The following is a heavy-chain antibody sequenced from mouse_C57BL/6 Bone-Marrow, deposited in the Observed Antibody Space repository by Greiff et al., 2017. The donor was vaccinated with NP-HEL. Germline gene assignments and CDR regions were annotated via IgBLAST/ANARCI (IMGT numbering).Heavy chain of an antibody. J-gene: IGHJ4*01. CDR2: IYPGSGNT. CDR1: GYTFTDYY. V-gene: IGHV1-76*01. Sequence: QVQLKESGAELVRPGASVKLSCKASGYTFTDYYINWVKQRPGQGLEWIARIYPGSGNTYYNAKFKGKATLTAEKSSSTAYMQLSSLTSEDSAVYFCARRDGRGGAMDYWGQGTSVTVSS. D-gene: IGHD1-1*01. CDR3: ARRDGRGGAMDY.